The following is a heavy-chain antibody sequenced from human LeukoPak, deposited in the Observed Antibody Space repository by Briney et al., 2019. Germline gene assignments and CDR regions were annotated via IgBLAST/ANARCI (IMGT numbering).Heavy chain of an antibody. Sequence: GGSLRLSCAASGFTFSSYSMNWVRQAPGKGLEWVAVISYDGSNKYYADSVKGRFTISRDNSKNTLYLQMNSLRAEDTAVYYCAKEKDYYGSGSYHHGMDVWGQGTTVTVSS. CDR2: ISYDGSNK. D-gene: IGHD3-10*01. J-gene: IGHJ6*02. V-gene: IGHV3-30*18. CDR3: AKEKDYYGSGSYHHGMDV. CDR1: GFTFSSYS.